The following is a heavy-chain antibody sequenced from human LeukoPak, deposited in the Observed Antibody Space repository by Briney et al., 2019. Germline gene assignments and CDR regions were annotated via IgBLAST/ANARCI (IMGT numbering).Heavy chain of an antibody. J-gene: IGHJ6*03. CDR2: ISSSSSTI. Sequence: GGSLRLSCAASGFTFSSYSMNWVRQAPGKGLEWVSYISSSSSTINYADSVKGRFTISRDNAKNSLYLQMNSLRAEDTAVYYCARAGLGSRNYYYYYMDVWGKGTTVTASS. CDR1: GFTFSSYS. V-gene: IGHV3-48*04. CDR3: ARAGLGSRNYYYYYMDV. D-gene: IGHD1-26*01.